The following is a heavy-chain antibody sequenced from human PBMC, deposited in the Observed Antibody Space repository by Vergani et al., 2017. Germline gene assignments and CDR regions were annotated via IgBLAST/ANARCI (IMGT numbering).Heavy chain of an antibody. CDR2: IKSKTDGGTT. V-gene: IGHV3-15*01. J-gene: IGHJ3*02. CDR1: GFTFSNAW. CDR3: TTEEWYSGSWYKNHDAFDI. Sequence: EVQLVESGGGLVKPGGSLRLSCAASGFTFSNAWMSWVRQAPGKGLGWVGRIKSKTDGGTTDYAAPVKGRFTISRDDSKNTLYLQMNSLKTEDTAVYYCTTEEWYSGSWYKNHDAFDIWGQGTMVTVSS. D-gene: IGHD6-13*01.